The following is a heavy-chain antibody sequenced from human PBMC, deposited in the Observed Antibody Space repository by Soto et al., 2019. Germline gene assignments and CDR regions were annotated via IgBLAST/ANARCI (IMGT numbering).Heavy chain of an antibody. CDR1: GFTFSSYA. CDR2: ISYDGSNK. CDR3: ARDPVAYCGGDCRTFDY. D-gene: IGHD2-21*02. V-gene: IGHV3-30-3*01. Sequence: QVQLVVSGGGVVQPGRSLRLSCAASGFTFSSYAMHWVRQAPGKGLEWVAVISYDGSNKYYTDSVKGRFTISRDNSKNTLYLQMNSLRAEDTAVYYCARDPVAYCGGDCRTFDYWGQGTLVTASS. J-gene: IGHJ4*02.